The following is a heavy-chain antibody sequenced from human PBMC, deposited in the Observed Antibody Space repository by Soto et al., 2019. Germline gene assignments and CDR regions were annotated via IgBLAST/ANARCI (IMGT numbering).Heavy chain of an antibody. J-gene: IGHJ4*02. CDR1: GYTFTSYH. CDR3: ASDTPPTDY. Sequence: QVQLVQSGAEVKKPGASVKVSCKTSGYTFTSYHISGVRRAPGQGLEGRGGTSAYNTNTNYAQKFQGRFTMTTDTLTSTAYMELRSLRSDDTAVYYCASDTPPTDYWGQGTLVTVSS. V-gene: IGHV1-18*01. CDR2: TSAYNTNT.